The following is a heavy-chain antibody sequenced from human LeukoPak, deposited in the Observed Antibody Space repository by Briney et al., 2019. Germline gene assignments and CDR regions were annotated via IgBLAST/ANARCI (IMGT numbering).Heavy chain of an antibody. CDR2: ISSSGSTI. J-gene: IGHJ6*03. CDR1: IFTFSSYE. V-gene: IGHV3-48*03. D-gene: IGHD3-10*02. Sequence: GGSLRPSCAASIFTFSSYEMNWVRQAPGKGLEWVSYISSSGSTIYYADSVKGRFTISRDNAKNSLYLQMNSLRAEDTAVYYCAELGITMIGGVWGKGTTVTISS. CDR3: AELGITMIGGV.